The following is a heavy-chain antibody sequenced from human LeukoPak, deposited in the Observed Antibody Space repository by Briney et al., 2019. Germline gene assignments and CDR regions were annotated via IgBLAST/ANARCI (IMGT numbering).Heavy chain of an antibody. Sequence: IPSQTLSLTRTVSGGSINSGGYYWSWIRQHPGKGLEWIGYIYYSGSTYYNPSLKSRVTMSVDTSKNQFSLKLSSVTAADTAVYYCARDEPDQIDGIFASRMDVWGQGTTVTVSS. CDR1: GGSINSGGYY. CDR2: IYYSGST. J-gene: IGHJ6*02. CDR3: ARDEPDQIDGIFASRMDV. D-gene: IGHD2-15*01. V-gene: IGHV4-31*03.